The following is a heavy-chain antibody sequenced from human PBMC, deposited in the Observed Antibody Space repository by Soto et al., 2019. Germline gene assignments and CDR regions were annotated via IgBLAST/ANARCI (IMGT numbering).Heavy chain of an antibody. J-gene: IGHJ4*02. Sequence: SETLSLTCTVSGGSISSYYWSWSRQPPGKGLEWIGYIYYSGSTNYNPSLKSRVTISVDTSKNQFSLKLSSVTAADTAVYYCARETTDSSGSTLDYWGQGTLVTVSS. CDR2: IYYSGST. V-gene: IGHV4-59*01. D-gene: IGHD3-22*01. CDR1: GGSISSYY. CDR3: ARETTDSSGSTLDY.